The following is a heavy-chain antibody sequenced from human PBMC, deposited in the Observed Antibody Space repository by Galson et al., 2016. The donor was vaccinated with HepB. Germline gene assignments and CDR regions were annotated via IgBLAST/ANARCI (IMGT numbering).Heavy chain of an antibody. V-gene: IGHV3-30*18. CDR3: AKARSRYGSDCIDY. J-gene: IGHJ4*02. CDR1: GFSFSSYG. CDR2: ISYDGHNK. D-gene: IGHD6-19*01. Sequence: SLRLSCAASGFSFSSYGMHWVRQAPGKGLEWLAVISYDGHNKYYGDSVKGRFTISRDNSNNTLYLQVTSLRAEDTAVYYRAKARSRYGSDCIDYWGQGALVTVSS.